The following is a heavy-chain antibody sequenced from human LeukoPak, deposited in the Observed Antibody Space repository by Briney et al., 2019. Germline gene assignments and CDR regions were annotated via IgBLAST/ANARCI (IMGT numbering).Heavy chain of an antibody. CDR1: GFTFSGAW. J-gene: IGHJ5*02. CDR3: AKGGLGAIDWFDP. V-gene: IGHV3-7*03. CDR2: IREDGTEK. D-gene: IGHD1-26*01. Sequence: GGSLRLSCTASGFTFSGAWMTWVRQAPGKGLEWVANIREDGTEKNYVDSVKGRFTISRDNAKNTLSLRINSLRAEDTAVYYCAKGGLGAIDWFDPWGQGTQVTVSS.